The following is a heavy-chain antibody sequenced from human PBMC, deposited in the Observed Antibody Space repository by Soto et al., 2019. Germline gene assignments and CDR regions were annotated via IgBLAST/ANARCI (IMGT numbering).Heavy chain of an antibody. J-gene: IGHJ3*02. V-gene: IGHV1-2*02. CDR3: ARGIYSGSFLVGCEI. CDR2: FNPKNDGA. Sequence: QVQLVQSGAEMKKLGASVTASCKISEYTFPTYYITWVRQAPGQGLGWMGWFNPKNDGAHYAQRFQGRVTMTRDTSISTAYLELSSLRSDDTAIYYCARGIYSGSFLVGCEIWGQGTMVTVSP. CDR1: EYTFPTYY. D-gene: IGHD1-26*01.